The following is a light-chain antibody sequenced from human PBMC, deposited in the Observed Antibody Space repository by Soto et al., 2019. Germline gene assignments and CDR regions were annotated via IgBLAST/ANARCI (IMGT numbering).Light chain of an antibody. CDR3: QQYGGSPIT. CDR1: QSISSTS. CDR2: GAS. J-gene: IGKJ5*01. Sequence: EIVLTQSPGTLSLSPGERATLSCRASQSISSTSLAWYQKKPGQAPRLLIYGASSRATGIPDRFSGSGSGTDFTLTISRLVPEDFAVYFCQQYGGSPITFGLGTRLEIK. V-gene: IGKV3-20*01.